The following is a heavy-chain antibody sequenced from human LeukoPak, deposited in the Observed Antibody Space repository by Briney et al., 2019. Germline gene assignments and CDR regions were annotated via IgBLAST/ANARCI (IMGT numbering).Heavy chain of an antibody. Sequence: GGSLRLSCAASGFTFSNYWMNWVRQAPGKWLEWVANIKEDGSEKYYVDSVKGRFTISRDNAKNSLYLQMDSLRAEDTAVYYCARDSQHLNFDHWGQGTLVTVSS. V-gene: IGHV3-7*04. CDR3: ARDSQHLNFDH. D-gene: IGHD3-3*02. J-gene: IGHJ4*02. CDR2: IKEDGSEK. CDR1: GFTFSNYW.